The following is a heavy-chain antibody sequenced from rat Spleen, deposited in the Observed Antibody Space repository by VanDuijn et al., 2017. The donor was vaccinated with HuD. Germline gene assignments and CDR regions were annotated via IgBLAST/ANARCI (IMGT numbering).Heavy chain of an antibody. CDR2: ITNTGGST. V-gene: IGHV5S13*01. J-gene: IGHJ1*01. CDR1: GFTFSNYG. Sequence: EVQLVETGGGLVQPGRSLKLSCAASGFTFSNYGMAWVRQAPTKGLEWVASITNTGGSTYYPDSVKGRFTISRDNAKNTQYLQMDSLRSEDTATYYCARHLGHYWYFDFWGPGTMVTVSS. D-gene: IGHD4-6*01. CDR3: ARHLGHYWYFDF.